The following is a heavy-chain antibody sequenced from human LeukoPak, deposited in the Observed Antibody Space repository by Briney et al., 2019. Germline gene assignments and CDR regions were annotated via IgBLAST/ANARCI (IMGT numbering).Heavy chain of an antibody. Sequence: SQTLSLTCTVSGGSTSSGDHHWSWIRQPPGKGLEWIGYIYYSGSTYYNSSLKSRVTISVDTSKNQFSLKLSSVAAADTAVYFCARIVRTGTNYIDYWGQGTLVTVSS. CDR3: ARIVRTGTNYIDY. CDR1: GGSTSSGDHH. V-gene: IGHV4-30-4*01. J-gene: IGHJ4*02. CDR2: IYYSGST. D-gene: IGHD1-7*01.